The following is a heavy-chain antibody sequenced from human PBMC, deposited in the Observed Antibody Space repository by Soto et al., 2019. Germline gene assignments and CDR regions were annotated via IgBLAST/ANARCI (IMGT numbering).Heavy chain of an antibody. D-gene: IGHD1-26*01. CDR1: GFTFSSYG. V-gene: IGHV3-30*18. J-gene: IGHJ4*02. CDR3: AKGGSYSRVYFDY. Sequence: QVQLVESGGGVVQPGRSLRLSCAASGFTFSSYGMRWVRQAPGKGLEWVGVISYDGSNKYYADSVKGRFTISRDNSKNTLYLQMNSLRAEDTAVYYCAKGGSYSRVYFDYWGQGTLVTVSS. CDR2: ISYDGSNK.